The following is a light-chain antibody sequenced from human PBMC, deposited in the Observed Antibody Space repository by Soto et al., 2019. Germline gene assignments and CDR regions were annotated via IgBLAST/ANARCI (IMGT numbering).Light chain of an antibody. Sequence: DIVLTQSPGTLSLSPGERATLSCRASQSLSTSYLAWYQQKPGQAPRLLTYGTSSRASGIPDRFSGSGSGTDFTLTISRLEPEDFAVYHCQNYGSSSLTFGGGTKVEIK. CDR1: QSLSTSY. CDR2: GTS. CDR3: QNYGSSSLT. J-gene: IGKJ4*01. V-gene: IGKV3-20*01.